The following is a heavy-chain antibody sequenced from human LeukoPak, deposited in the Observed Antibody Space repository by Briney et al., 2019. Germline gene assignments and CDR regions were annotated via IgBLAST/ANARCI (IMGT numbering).Heavy chain of an antibody. D-gene: IGHD6-13*01. CDR2: INSDGSST. CDR1: GFTFSRYY. Sequence: GGSLRLSCAASGFTFSRYYMHWVRQAPGKGLVWVSRINSDGSSTTYADSVKGRFTISRDNAKNTLYLQMNSLKVEDTAVYYCTRVFVGDEYSSSGYWGQGTLVTVS. V-gene: IGHV3-74*01. J-gene: IGHJ4*02. CDR3: TRVFVGDEYSSSGY.